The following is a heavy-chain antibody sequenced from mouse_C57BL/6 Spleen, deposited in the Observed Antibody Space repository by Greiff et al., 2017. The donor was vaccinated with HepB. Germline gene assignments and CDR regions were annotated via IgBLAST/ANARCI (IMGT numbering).Heavy chain of an antibody. Sequence: DVQLVESGGGLVQPGGSLKLSCAASGFTFSDYYMYWVRQTPEKRLEWVAYISNGGGSTYYPDTVKGRFTISRDNAKNTLYLQMSRLKSEDTAMYYCARPSSGYFDYWGQGTTLTVSS. CDR2: ISNGGGST. J-gene: IGHJ2*01. V-gene: IGHV5-12*01. CDR1: GFTFSDYY. CDR3: ARPSSGYFDY. D-gene: IGHD3-2*02.